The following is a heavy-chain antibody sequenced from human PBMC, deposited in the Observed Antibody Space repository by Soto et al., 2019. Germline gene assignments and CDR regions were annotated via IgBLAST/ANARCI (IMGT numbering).Heavy chain of an antibody. Sequence: SETLSLTCTVSGGSISSYYWSWIRQPPGKGLEWIGYIYYSGSTNYNPSLKSRVTISVDTSKNQFSLKLSSLTAADTAVYYCARHPPPDIAAAGTADYWGQGTLVTVSS. V-gene: IGHV4-59*08. D-gene: IGHD6-13*01. CDR2: IYYSGST. J-gene: IGHJ4*02. CDR1: GGSISSYY. CDR3: ARHPPPDIAAAGTADY.